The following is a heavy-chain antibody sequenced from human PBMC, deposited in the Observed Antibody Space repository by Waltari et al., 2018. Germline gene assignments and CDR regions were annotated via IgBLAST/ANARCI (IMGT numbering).Heavy chain of an antibody. CDR1: GGSFSSPNDY. D-gene: IGHD3-10*01. V-gene: IGHV4-39*01. CDR2: IFYTGET. Sequence: QLQLQESGPGRVKPSETLSLTCTVSGGSFSSPNDYWGWLRQPPGKGLVGIGSIFYTGETYSTPSSKRRVTMSIDLSKNPFSLSLTSVNAADTAVYDCARHGGGLLWFVESTPHFDYWGQGILVTVSS. J-gene: IGHJ4*02. CDR3: ARHGGGLLWFVESTPHFDY.